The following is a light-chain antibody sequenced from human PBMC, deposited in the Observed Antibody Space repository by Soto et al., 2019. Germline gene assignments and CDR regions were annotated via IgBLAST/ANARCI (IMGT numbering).Light chain of an antibody. J-gene: IGKJ2*01. CDR3: QQYNNVPTYT. V-gene: IGKV3-15*01. Sequence: EIVMTQSPATLSVSPGERATLSCRASQSISSSLAWYQQKPGQAPRLLIYGASTRFTGIPARFSGSGSGTEFTLIISSLQSEDFAVYYCQQYNNVPTYTFGQGTKLEIK. CDR2: GAS. CDR1: QSISSS.